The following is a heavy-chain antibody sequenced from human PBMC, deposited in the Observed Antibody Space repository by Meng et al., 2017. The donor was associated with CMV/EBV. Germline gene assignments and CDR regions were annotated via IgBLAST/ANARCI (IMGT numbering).Heavy chain of an antibody. Sequence: GGSLRLSCAASGFTFSSYGMHWVRQAPGKGLVRVAVIWYDGSNKYYADSVKGRFTISRDNSKNTLYLQMNSLRAEDTAVYYCAKEAHLYDFWTRDAFDIWGQGTMVTVSS. V-gene: IGHV3-33*06. J-gene: IGHJ3*02. D-gene: IGHD3-3*01. CDR1: GFTFSSYG. CDR3: AKEAHLYDFWTRDAFDI. CDR2: IWYDGSNK.